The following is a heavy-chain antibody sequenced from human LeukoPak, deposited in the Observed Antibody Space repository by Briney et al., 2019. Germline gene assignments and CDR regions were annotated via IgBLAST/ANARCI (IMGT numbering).Heavy chain of an antibody. CDR3: AKDKGTSFAFDI. J-gene: IGHJ3*02. D-gene: IGHD6-6*01. CDR2: IRSDGTNE. CDR1: GFTFSTYG. Sequence: GGSLRLSCAASGFTFSTYGIHWVRQAPGKGLEWVAFIRSDGTNEYYADSVKGRFTISRDNSKNTLYLQMNSLRPEDTAVYYCAKDKGTSFAFDIWGQGTMVTVSS. V-gene: IGHV3-30*02.